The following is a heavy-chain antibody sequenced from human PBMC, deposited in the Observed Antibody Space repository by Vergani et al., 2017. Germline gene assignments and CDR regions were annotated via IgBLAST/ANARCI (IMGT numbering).Heavy chain of an antibody. CDR2: INHSGST. V-gene: IGHV4-39*07. Sequence: QLQLQESGPGLVKPSETLSLTCTVSGVSIGSNSYYWSWIRQPPGKGLEWIGEINHSGSTNYNPSLKSRVTISVDTSKNQFSLKLSSVTAADTAVYYCARGTGCSGGSCYLSYWGQGTLVTVSS. CDR1: GVSIGSNSYY. J-gene: IGHJ4*02. D-gene: IGHD2-15*01. CDR3: ARGTGCSGGSCYLSY.